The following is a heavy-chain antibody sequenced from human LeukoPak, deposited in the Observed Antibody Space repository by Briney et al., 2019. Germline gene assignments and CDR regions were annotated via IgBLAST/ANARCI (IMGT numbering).Heavy chain of an antibody. Sequence: GGSLRLSCAASGFTFSDYYMSWVRQAPGKGLEWVSVIYSGDSTYYADSVKGRFTISRDNSKNTLYLQMNSLRAEDTAVYYCVRDKLGYCSSTSCYYYGMDVWGQGTTVTVSS. CDR3: VRDKLGYCSSTSCYYYGMDV. J-gene: IGHJ6*02. D-gene: IGHD2-2*01. CDR1: GFTFSDYY. CDR2: IYSGDST. V-gene: IGHV3-66*01.